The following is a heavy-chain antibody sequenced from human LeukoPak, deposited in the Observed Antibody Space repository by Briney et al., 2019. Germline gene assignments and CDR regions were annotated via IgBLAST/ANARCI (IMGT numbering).Heavy chain of an antibody. D-gene: IGHD3-10*01. Sequence: GGSLRLSCAASQFTFTTYWMSWVRQAPGKGLEWVANINQDGTEKYYVDSVKGRFTISRDNSRNTLYLQMNSLRAEDTAVYYCARPRSSYYYGSGSYYNYWGQGTLVTVSS. V-gene: IGHV3-7*01. CDR3: ARPRSSYYYGSGSYYNY. CDR2: INQDGTEK. CDR1: QFTFTTYW. J-gene: IGHJ4*02.